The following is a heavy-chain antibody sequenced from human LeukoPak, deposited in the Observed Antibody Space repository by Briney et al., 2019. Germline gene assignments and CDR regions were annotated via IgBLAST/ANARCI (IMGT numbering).Heavy chain of an antibody. Sequence: AGSLRLSCVASGFTVSTNYMSWVRQAPGKGLEWVSVTYSGGTTYYADSVKGRFTISTDNSQNTLYLQMNSLRPEDTAVYYCARDQNYWGQGTLVTVSS. CDR2: TYSGGTT. CDR1: GFTVSTNY. J-gene: IGHJ4*02. CDR3: ARDQNY. V-gene: IGHV3-66*02.